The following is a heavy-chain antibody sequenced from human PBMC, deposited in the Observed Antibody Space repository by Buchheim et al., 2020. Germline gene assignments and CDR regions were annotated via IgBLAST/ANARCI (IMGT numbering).Heavy chain of an antibody. V-gene: IGHV4-31*03. J-gene: IGHJ5*02. CDR1: GDSFSSGGYY. Sequence: QVQLQESGPGLVKPSETLSLTCTVSGDSFSSGGYYWSWLRLLPGKGLEWIGCVFYSGGSNYSPSLKSRVSISVDPSHNQFSLKLRSVTAADTAVYYCARDRVEGWFDPWGQGIL. CDR2: VFYSGGS. CDR3: ARDRVEGWFDP.